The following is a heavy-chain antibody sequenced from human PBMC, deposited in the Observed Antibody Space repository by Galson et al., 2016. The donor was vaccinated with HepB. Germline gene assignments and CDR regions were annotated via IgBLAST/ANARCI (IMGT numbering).Heavy chain of an antibody. D-gene: IGHD1-26*01. Sequence: SLRLSCAASGFTFSNYHMHWVRQAPAKGLEWVALISYDGSHKYYADSLRGRFTISKDNYRNTLYLQMDSLRAVDTAVYYCARGPLLGSTRLDYWGQGTLVTVSS. V-gene: IGHV3-30*04. CDR2: ISYDGSHK. J-gene: IGHJ4*02. CDR3: ARGPLLGSTRLDY. CDR1: GFTFSNYH.